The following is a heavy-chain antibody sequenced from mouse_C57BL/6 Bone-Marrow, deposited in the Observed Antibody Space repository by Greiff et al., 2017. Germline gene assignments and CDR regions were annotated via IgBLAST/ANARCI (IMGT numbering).Heavy chain of an antibody. J-gene: IGHJ2*01. CDR3: TPYYSLDY. V-gene: IGHV14-4*01. Sequence: VHVKQSGAELVRPGASVKLSCTASGFNIKDDYMHWVKQRPEQGLEWIGWIDPENGDTEYASKFQGKATITADTSSNTAYLQLSSLTSEDTAVYYCTPYYSLDYWGQGTTLTVSS. CDR1: GFNIKDDY. CDR2: IDPENGDT. D-gene: IGHD2-12*01.